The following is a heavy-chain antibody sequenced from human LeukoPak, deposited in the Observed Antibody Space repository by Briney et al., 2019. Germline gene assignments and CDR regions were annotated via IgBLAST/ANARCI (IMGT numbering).Heavy chain of an antibody. J-gene: IGHJ3*02. CDR3: ARNQAVAANRGAFDI. D-gene: IGHD6-19*01. CDR2: IYYSGST. CDR1: GDSINDYY. Sequence: SETLSLTCTVSGDSINDYYWSWIRQPPGKGLEWIGCIYYSGSTTYNPSLKSRVTMSVDTSKNQFSLKLDSVTEIDTAMYYCARNQAVAANRGAFDIWGQGTMVTVSS. V-gene: IGHV4-59*08.